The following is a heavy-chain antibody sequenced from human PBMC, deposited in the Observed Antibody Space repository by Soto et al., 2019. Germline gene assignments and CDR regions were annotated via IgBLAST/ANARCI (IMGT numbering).Heavy chain of an antibody. J-gene: IGHJ4*02. CDR1: GFTISNYW. CDR3: TRVISGSSGLFDY. V-gene: IGHV3-74*01. Sequence: EVQLLEAGGDLVQPGGSLRLSCVASGFTISNYWMHWVRQAPGKGLIWVSRISPDGSTTNYADSVKGRFTISRDNAKNTLYLQMDSLRAEDTALYYCTRVISGSSGLFDYWGQGTLVTVSS. CDR2: ISPDGSTT. D-gene: IGHD1-26*01.